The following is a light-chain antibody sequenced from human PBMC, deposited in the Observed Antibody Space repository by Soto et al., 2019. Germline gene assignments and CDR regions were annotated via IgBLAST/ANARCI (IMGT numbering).Light chain of an antibody. CDR3: HRYRCLPWT. CDR2: VVC. J-gene: IGKJ1*01. V-gene: IGKV1-5*03. CDR1: ESIGNW. Sequence: DVEVTQSPSTLSASGGDRVTITCRASESIGNWLSWYQQKPGKGPKVLIYVVCNLGNGVGSRFRGSGSGTEFTLTISSLQPEDVAIDFCHRYRCLPWTFGQGTKVDIK.